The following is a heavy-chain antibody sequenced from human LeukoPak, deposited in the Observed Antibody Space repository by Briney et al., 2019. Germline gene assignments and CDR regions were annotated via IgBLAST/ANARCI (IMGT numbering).Heavy chain of an antibody. Sequence: GGSLRLSCAASGFTFSSYGMHWVRQAPGKGLEWVAVISYDGSNKYYADSVKGRFTISRDNSKNTLYLQMNSLRAEDTAVYYCAKDPTMVRGVIMEPLYFDYWGQGTLVTVSS. V-gene: IGHV3-30*18. J-gene: IGHJ4*02. CDR1: GFTFSSYG. CDR2: ISYDGSNK. CDR3: AKDPTMVRGVIMEPLYFDY. D-gene: IGHD3-10*01.